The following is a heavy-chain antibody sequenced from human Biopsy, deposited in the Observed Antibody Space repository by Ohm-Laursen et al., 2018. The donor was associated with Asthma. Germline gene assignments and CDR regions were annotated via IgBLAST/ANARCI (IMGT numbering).Heavy chain of an antibody. V-gene: IGHV4-30-4*01. CDR2: ISSAGKT. CDR3: ARGGSGGKVYYFDS. J-gene: IGHJ4*02. CDR1: GDSVSSGDYY. Sequence: SQTLSLTCTVSGDSVSSGDYYWTWIRQPPRKGLEWLGYISSAGKTFYTPSLKKRLIIQLDTSNNKFSLKLTSLSAADTALYYCARGGSGGKVYYFDSWGLGTLVTVSS. D-gene: IGHD2-15*01.